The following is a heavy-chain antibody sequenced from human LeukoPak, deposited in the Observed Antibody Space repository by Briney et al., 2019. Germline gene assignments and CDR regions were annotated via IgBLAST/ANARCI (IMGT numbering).Heavy chain of an antibody. D-gene: IGHD3-22*01. CDR2: IYPGDSDT. Sequence: GESLKISRKGSGYSFTSYWIGWVRQMPGKGLEWMGIIYPGDSDTRYSPSFQGQVTISADKSISTAYLQWSSLKASDTAMYYCARAQTYYDSSGYLAPAPVDYWGQGTLVTVSS. CDR1: GYSFTSYW. V-gene: IGHV5-51*01. CDR3: ARAQTYYDSSGYLAPAPVDY. J-gene: IGHJ4*02.